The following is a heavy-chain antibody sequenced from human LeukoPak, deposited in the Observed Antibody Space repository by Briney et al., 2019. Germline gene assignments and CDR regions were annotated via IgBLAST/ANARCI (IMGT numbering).Heavy chain of an antibody. D-gene: IGHD2-2*01. J-gene: IGHJ3*02. Sequence: AASMKVSCKASGGTFSSYAISWVRQAPGQGREWMGGIIPIFGTANYAQKFQGRVTITTDESTSTAYMELSSLRSEDTAVYYCARLPAATRAFDIWGQGTMVTVSS. CDR2: IIPIFGTA. CDR3: ARLPAATRAFDI. V-gene: IGHV1-69*05. CDR1: GGTFSSYA.